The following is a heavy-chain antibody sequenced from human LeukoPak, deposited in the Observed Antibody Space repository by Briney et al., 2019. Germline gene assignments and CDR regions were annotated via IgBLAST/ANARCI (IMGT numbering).Heavy chain of an antibody. CDR3: ARKGLDYGDDEWFDP. Sequence: GRSLRLSCAAFGFIFNNYAMHWVRQAPDKGLEWVAGISYDGSNKYYADSVKGRFTISRDNSKNILYLEMSGLRPEDTAVYYCARKGLDYGDDEWFDPWGQGSRVSVSS. CDR1: GFIFNNYA. CDR2: ISYDGSNK. V-gene: IGHV3-30*03. D-gene: IGHD4-17*01. J-gene: IGHJ5*02.